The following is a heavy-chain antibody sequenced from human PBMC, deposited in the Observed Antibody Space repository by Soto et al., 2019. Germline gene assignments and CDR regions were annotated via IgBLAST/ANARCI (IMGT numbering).Heavy chain of an antibody. CDR1: GFPFTNYW. CDR3: ACWGHIVPVAPSDFDR. CDR2: ISRDRSDV. J-gene: IGHJ4*02. D-gene: IGHD2-8*02. Sequence: PGGSLRLSCAASGFPFTNYWMNWVRQTPGKGLMWVSRISRDRSDVGYADSVEGRFTVSRDNAKNTLYLQMHSLRAEDTAMYCYACWGHIVPVAPSDFDRWGQGTLVTVSS. V-gene: IGHV3-74*01.